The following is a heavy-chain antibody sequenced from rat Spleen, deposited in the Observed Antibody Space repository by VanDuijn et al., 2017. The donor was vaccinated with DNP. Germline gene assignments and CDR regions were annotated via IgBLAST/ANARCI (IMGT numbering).Heavy chain of an antibody. J-gene: IGHJ4*01. CDR1: GFTFSDYN. Sequence: EVQLVESGGGLIQPGRSLKLSCVVSGFTFSDYNMAWVRQTPKRGLEWVATITFDGGRTYYRDSVKGRFTVSRSNAKNILYLQMDSLRSEDAATYYCARHRTISPYYYDMDAWGQGASVTVSS. D-gene: IGHD3-8*01. CDR2: ITFDGGRT. V-gene: IGHV5S10*01. CDR3: ARHRTISPYYYDMDA.